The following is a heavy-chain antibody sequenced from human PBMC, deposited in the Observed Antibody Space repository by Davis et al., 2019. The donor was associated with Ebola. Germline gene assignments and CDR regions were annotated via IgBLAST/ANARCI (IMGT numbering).Heavy chain of an antibody. J-gene: IGHJ4*02. CDR3: ARGRGHHESSGGDY. CDR1: GYTFTSYD. D-gene: IGHD3-22*01. CDR2: INPSGGST. V-gene: IGHV1-46*01. Sequence: ASVKVSCKASGYTFTSYDINWVRQAPGQGLEWMGIINPSGGSTTYAQKFQGRVTMTRDTSTGTVYMELNSLRSEDTALYYCARGRGHHESSGGDYWGQGTLVTVSS.